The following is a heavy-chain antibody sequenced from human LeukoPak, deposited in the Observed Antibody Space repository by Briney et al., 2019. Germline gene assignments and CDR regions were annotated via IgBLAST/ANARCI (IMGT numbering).Heavy chain of an antibody. Sequence: GESLKISCKGSGYSFTSYWIGWVRQMPGKGLEWMGIIYPGDSDTRYSPSFQGQVTISADKPISTAYLQWSSLKASDTAMYYCARVYDSSGYYADNWGQGTLVTVSS. CDR3: ARVYDSSGYYADN. CDR1: GYSFTSYW. D-gene: IGHD3-22*01. J-gene: IGHJ4*02. CDR2: IYPGDSDT. V-gene: IGHV5-51*04.